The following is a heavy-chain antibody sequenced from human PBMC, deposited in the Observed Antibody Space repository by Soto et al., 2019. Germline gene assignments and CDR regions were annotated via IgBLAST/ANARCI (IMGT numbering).Heavy chain of an antibody. CDR1: GFTFSSYG. CDR2: IWYDGSNK. V-gene: IGHV3-33*06. Sequence: GGSLRLSCAASGFTFSSYGMHWVRQAPGKGLEWVAVIWYDGSNKYYADSVKGRFTISRDNSKNTLYLQMNSLRAEDTAVYYCANGPLTMIVVIGPGGWFDPWGQGTLVTVSS. J-gene: IGHJ5*02. CDR3: ANGPLTMIVVIGPGGWFDP. D-gene: IGHD3-22*01.